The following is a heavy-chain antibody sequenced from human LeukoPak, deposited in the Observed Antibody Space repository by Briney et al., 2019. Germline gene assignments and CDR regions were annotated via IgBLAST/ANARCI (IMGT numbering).Heavy chain of an antibody. CDR3: ARRGYSYAPDY. V-gene: IGHV1-2*02. CDR2: INPNNGGT. CDR1: GYTFTDSY. J-gene: IGHJ4*02. D-gene: IGHD5-18*01. Sequence: ASVKVSCKASGYTFTDSYILWVRQAPGQGLECIGWINPNNGGTDYAQRFQGRVTMTGDTSISTAYMELSGLKSDDTAVYFCARRGYSYAPDYWGQGTLVTVSS.